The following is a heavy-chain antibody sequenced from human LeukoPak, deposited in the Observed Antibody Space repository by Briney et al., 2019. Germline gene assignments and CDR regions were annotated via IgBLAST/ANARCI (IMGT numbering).Heavy chain of an antibody. V-gene: IGHV3-23*01. CDR1: GITFKNYG. CDR3: AREVVGYYDTSGLLD. CDR2: ISASGGTT. J-gene: IGHJ4*02. Sequence: GGSLRLSCAASGITFKNYGMSWVRQAAGKGLEGVSRISASGGTTYYAESVKGRFTISRDNSKSTLYLVMNRLRVDDTAVYYCAREVVGYYDTSGLLDWGQGALVTVSS. D-gene: IGHD3-22*01.